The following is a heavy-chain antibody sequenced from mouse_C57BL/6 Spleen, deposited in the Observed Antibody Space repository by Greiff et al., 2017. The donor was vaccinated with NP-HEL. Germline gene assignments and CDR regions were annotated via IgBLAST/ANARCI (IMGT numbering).Heavy chain of an antibody. CDR2: IYPGDGDT. V-gene: IGHV1-82*01. J-gene: IGHJ4*01. D-gene: IGHD2-3*01. CDR3: ARRWAEAMDY. Sequence: VKLQQSGPELVKPGASVKISCKASGYAFSSSWMNWVRQRPGKGLEWIGRIYPGDGDTNYNGKFKGKATLTADKSSSTAYMQLSSLTSEDSAVYFCARRWAEAMDYWGQGTSVTVSS. CDR1: GYAFSSSW.